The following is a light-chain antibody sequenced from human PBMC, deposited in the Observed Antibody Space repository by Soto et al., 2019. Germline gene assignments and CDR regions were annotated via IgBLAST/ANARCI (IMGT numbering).Light chain of an antibody. CDR2: GES. V-gene: IGKV3-15*01. J-gene: IGKJ5*01. CDR1: QSVRSH. Sequence: EIVMTQSPATLSVSPGERATLSCRASQSVRSHLAWYQQKPGQAPRLLIFGESTRATGIPDRFTGSGSGTEFTLTISSLQSEDFAIYYCQQYNNWPPTTFGQGTRLEIK. CDR3: QQYNNWPPTT.